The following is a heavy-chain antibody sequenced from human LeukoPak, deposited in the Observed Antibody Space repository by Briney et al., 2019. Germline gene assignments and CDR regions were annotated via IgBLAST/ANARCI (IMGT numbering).Heavy chain of an antibody. CDR3: ARFCSNYFRGYYYYYMDV. V-gene: IGHV4-34*01. Sequence: SETLSLTCAVYGGSFSGYYWSWIRQPPGKGLEWIGEINHSGSTNYNPSLKSRVTISVDTSKNQFSLKLSSVTAADTAVYYCARFCSNYFRGYYYYYMDVCGKGTTVTVSS. J-gene: IGHJ6*03. CDR2: INHSGST. D-gene: IGHD4-11*01. CDR1: GGSFSGYY.